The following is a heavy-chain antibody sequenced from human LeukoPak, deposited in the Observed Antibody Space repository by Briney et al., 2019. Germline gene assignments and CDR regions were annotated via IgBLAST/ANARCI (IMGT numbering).Heavy chain of an antibody. CDR3: ARPSTTVDWYFDL. J-gene: IGHJ2*01. D-gene: IGHD4-17*01. Sequence: GESLKISCKGSGYNFINYWIGWVRQMPGKGLEWMGIIYPGDSDTRYSPSFQGQVTISADKSIRTAYLQWSSLKASDTAIYYCARPSTTVDWYFDLWGRGTLVTVSS. CDR1: GYNFINYW. V-gene: IGHV5-51*01. CDR2: IYPGDSDT.